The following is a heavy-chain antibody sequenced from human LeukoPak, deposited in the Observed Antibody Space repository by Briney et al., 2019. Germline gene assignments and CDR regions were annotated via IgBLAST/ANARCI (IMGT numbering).Heavy chain of an antibody. D-gene: IGHD5-18*01. J-gene: IGHJ4*02. Sequence: ASVKVSCKASGGTFSSYAISWVRQAPGQGLEWMGRIIPIFGTANYAQKFQGRVTITTDESTSTAYMELSSLRSEDTAVYYCVRAPGYSYGHPFDYWGQGTLVTVSS. CDR3: VRAPGYSYGHPFDY. V-gene: IGHV1-69*05. CDR1: GGTFSSYA. CDR2: IIPIFGTA.